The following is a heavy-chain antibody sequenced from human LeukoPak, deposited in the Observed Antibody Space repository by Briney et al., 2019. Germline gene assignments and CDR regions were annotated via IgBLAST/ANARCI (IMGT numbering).Heavy chain of an antibody. CDR1: GGSISGSTYF. Sequence: SETLSLTCTVSGGSISGSTYFWGWIRQPPGKGLEWIGSIYYSGTTYYNPALKSRVNLSVDTSKNQFSLGLSTVTAADTAVYYCARVSGRLIGRTNFDYWGQGSLVTVSS. CDR2: IYYSGTT. V-gene: IGHV4-39*07. J-gene: IGHJ4*02. D-gene: IGHD1-26*01. CDR3: ARVSGRLIGRTNFDY.